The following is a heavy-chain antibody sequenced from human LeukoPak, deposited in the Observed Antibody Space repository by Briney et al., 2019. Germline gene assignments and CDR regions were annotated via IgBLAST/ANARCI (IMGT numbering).Heavy chain of an antibody. CDR3: ARSCDRGNYFDF. CDR1: GASISSYY. Sequence: SETLSLTCAVSGASISSYYWSWVRQPAGKGLEWIGRIFGTGSTNYSPSLKSRVTMSVDTSKNQFSLNLNSVTAADTAVYYCARSCDRGNYFDFWGQGTLVTVSS. CDR2: IFGTGST. J-gene: IGHJ4*02. V-gene: IGHV4-4*07.